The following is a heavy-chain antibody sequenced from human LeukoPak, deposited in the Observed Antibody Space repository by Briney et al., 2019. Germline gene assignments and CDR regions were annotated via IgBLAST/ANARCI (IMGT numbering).Heavy chain of an antibody. J-gene: IGHJ3*02. V-gene: IGHV3-7*03. CDR1: GFTFSSSW. Sequence: WGSLRLSCAASGFTFSSSWMTWVRQAPGKGLEWLANIKGDGSDKNYVDSVKGRFTISRDNAKNSLFLQMSSLRGEDTALYYCARDAFGEFYDAFDIWGQGTMVTVSS. D-gene: IGHD3-10*01. CDR2: IKGDGSDK. CDR3: ARDAFGEFYDAFDI.